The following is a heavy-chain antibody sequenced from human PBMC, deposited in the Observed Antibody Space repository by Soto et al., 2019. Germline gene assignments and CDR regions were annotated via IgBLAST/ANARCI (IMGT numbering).Heavy chain of an antibody. D-gene: IGHD6-6*01. V-gene: IGHV1-2*02. CDR2: INAHSGGT. J-gene: IGHJ5*02. CDR3: AKDLTRQLAYWLDP. Sequence: ASVKVSCKASGFSFTGYYIHWLGQAPGQGPEWRGWINAHSGGTEYAQKFQGRVTLTRDTSISTAYMTLSSLRSDDTAIYYCAKDLTRQLAYWLDPWGQGTKVTVSS. CDR1: GFSFTGYY.